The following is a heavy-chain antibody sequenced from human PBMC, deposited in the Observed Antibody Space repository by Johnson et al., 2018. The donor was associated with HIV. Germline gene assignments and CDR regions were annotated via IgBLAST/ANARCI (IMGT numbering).Heavy chain of an antibody. CDR2: ISYDGSNK. Sequence: QVYLVESGGGVVQPGRSLRLSCAASGFTFSSYAMHWVRQAPGKGLEWVAVISYDGSNKYYADSVKGRFTISRDNAKNTLYLQMNSLRAEDTAVYYCAREVDAFDMWGQGTLVTVSS. CDR1: GFTFSSYA. J-gene: IGHJ3*02. CDR3: AREVDAFDM. V-gene: IGHV3-30-3*01.